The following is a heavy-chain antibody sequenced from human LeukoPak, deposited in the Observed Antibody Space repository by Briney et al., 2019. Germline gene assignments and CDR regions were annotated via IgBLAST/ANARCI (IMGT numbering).Heavy chain of an antibody. J-gene: IGHJ5*02. CDR3: ASRAHCSGGSCYGNWFDP. CDR2: ISYSGIT. V-gene: IGHV4-59*11. Sequence: SETLSLSCTVSGASISSHYWSWIRQSPGKGLEWIGYISYSGITNYNPSLKSRVTISVDTSKDHFSLRLSSVTAADTAVYYCASRAHCSGGSCYGNWFDPWGQGTLVTVSS. D-gene: IGHD2-15*01. CDR1: GASISSHY.